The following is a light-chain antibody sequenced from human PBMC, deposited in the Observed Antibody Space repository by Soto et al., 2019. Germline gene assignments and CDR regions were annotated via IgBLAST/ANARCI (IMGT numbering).Light chain of an antibody. V-gene: IGKV3-15*01. CDR1: QNVMYN. J-gene: IGKJ1*01. CDR3: QQYGSWPRT. CDR2: GAS. Sequence: EIVLTQSPATLSVSPGGRATLSRRASQNVMYNLAWYQQKPGQAPRLLVYGASTRATDAPPRFRGSGSGTEFSLTISSLQSEDYATYFCQQYGSWPRTFGQGTKVDIK.